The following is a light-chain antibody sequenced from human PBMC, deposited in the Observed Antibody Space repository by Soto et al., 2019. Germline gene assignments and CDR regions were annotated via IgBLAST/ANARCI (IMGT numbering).Light chain of an antibody. CDR1: SSNIGDNT. CDR2: TNN. CDR3: ATWDDSLNGWV. V-gene: IGLV1-44*01. J-gene: IGLJ3*02. Sequence: QSVLSQPPSASGTPGQRVTISCSGSSSNIGDNTVNWYKQLPGAAPKLLIYTNNHRPAGAPDRISGSKSGTSASLAISGLQSEDEADYYCATWDDSLNGWVFGGGTKLTVL.